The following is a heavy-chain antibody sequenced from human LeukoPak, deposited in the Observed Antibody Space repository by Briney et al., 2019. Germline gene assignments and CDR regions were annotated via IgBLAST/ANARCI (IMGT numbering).Heavy chain of an antibody. D-gene: IGHD4-17*01. CDR2: IYYSGST. CDR3: ARVGYGDHAFDY. J-gene: IGHJ4*02. CDR1: GGSISSGDYY. V-gene: IGHV4-30-4*01. Sequence: SETLSLTCTVSGGSISSGDYYWSWIRQPPGKGPEWIGYIYYSGSTYYNPSLKSRVTISVDTSKNQFSLKLSSVTAADTAVYYCARVGYGDHAFDYWGQGTLVTVSS.